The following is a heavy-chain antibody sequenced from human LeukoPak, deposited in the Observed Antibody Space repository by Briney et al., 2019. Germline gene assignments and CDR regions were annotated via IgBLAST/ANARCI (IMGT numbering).Heavy chain of an antibody. CDR2: IYYSGST. D-gene: IGHD2-21*02. CDR3: ARDRGGSAYCGGDCRNWFDP. J-gene: IGHJ5*02. CDR1: GGFISSYY. V-gene: IGHV4-59*01. Sequence: SETLSLTCTVSGGFISSYYWSWIRQPPGKGLEWIGYIYYSGSTNYNPSLKSRVTISVDTSKNQFSLKLSSVTAADTAVYYCARDRGGSAYCGGDCRNWFDPWGQGTLVTVSS.